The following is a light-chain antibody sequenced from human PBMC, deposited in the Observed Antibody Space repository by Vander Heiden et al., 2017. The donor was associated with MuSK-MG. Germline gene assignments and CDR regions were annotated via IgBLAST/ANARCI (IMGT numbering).Light chain of an antibody. CDR2: GAS. V-gene: IGKV1-12*01. CDR3: QQANIFPYT. CDR1: QRISNW. J-gene: IGKJ2*01. Sequence: DIQMTQSPSSVSASVGDRVTITCRASQRISNWLAWYQQKPGKAPKLLMYGASSLQSGVPSRFSGSGSGTDFTLTINSLQPEDFATYYCQQANIFPYTFGQGTKVEIK.